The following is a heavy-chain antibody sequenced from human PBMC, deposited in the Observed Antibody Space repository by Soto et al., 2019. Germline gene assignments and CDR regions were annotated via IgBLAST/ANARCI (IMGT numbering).Heavy chain of an antibody. CDR3: AKGSGYSSSWYLGR. V-gene: IGHV3-23*01. CDR1: GFTFSSYA. CDR2: ISGSGGST. D-gene: IGHD6-13*01. Sequence: GGSLRLSCAASGFTFSSYAMSWVRQAPGKGLEWVSAISGSGGSTYYADSVKGRFTISRDNSKNTLYLQMNSLRAEDTAVYYCAKGSGYSSSWYLGRWGQGTLVTVSS. J-gene: IGHJ4*02.